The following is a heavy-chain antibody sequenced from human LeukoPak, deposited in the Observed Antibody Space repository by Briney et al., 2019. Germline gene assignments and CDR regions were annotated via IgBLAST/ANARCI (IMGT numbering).Heavy chain of an antibody. V-gene: IGHV4-4*02. CDR2: IYHSGST. J-gene: IGHJ3*02. CDR3: ARAPEVMVITDPNDAFDI. CDR1: GGSISSSNW. Sequence: PSETLSLTCAVSGGSISSSNWWSWVRQPPGKGLEWIGEIYHSGSTNYNPSLKSRVTISVDKSKNQFSLKLSSVTAADTAVYYCARAPEVMVITDPNDAFDIWGQGTMVTVSS. D-gene: IGHD3-22*01.